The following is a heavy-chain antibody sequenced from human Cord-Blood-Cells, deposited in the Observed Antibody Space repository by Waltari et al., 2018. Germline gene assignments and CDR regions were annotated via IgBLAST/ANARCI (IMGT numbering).Heavy chain of an antibody. J-gene: IGHJ6*02. Sequence: QVLLREAGPGLVKPAEALSLTCTVFGGSVSSGSYHWSWMRPPPGRGLEWIGYIYYRGSTDYNPTLKSRATISVDTTKNQFSLKLSSVTAADTAVYYCARDATTALPYYYYYGMDVWGQGTTVTVSS. CDR3: ARDATTALPYYYYYGMDV. CDR2: IYYRGST. CDR1: GGSVSSGSYH. V-gene: IGHV4-61*01. D-gene: IGHD4-17*01.